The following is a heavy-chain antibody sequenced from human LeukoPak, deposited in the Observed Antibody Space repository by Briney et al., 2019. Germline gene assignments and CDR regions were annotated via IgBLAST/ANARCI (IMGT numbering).Heavy chain of an antibody. CDR3: ARNGEI. CDR1: GYTFTRYY. V-gene: IGHV1-2*02. Sequence: GASVKVSCKTSGYTFTRYYMHWMRPAPGQGLEWMGWINCNNGDTIYAQKFEGRVIVTRDTSISTAYMELSRLTYDDTAVYYCARNGEIWGQGTLVTVSS. J-gene: IGHJ4*02. D-gene: IGHD3-10*01. CDR2: INCNNGDT.